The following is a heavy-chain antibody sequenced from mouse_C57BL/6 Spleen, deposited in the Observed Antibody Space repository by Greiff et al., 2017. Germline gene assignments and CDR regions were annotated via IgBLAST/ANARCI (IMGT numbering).Heavy chain of an antibody. CDR3: ARWSYYYGSGYAMDY. V-gene: IGHV1-61*01. CDR1: GYTFTSYW. J-gene: IGHJ4*01. D-gene: IGHD1-1*01. CDR2: IYPSDSET. Sequence: QVQLQQPGAELVRPGSSVKLSCKASGYTFTSYWMDWVKQRPGQGLEWIGNIYPSDSETHYNQKFKDKATLTVDKSSSTAYMQLSSLTSEDSAVYYGARWSYYYGSGYAMDYWGQGTSVTVSS.